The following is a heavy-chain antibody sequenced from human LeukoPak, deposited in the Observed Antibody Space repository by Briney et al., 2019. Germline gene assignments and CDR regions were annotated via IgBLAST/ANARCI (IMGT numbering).Heavy chain of an antibody. J-gene: IGHJ4*02. CDR1: GFTFSPYS. V-gene: IGHV3-48*02. CDR3: ARVRGPSIGQHYFDY. Sequence: QPGGSLRLSCAASGFTFSPYSMNWVRQAPGKGLEWVAYITSSSSTIYYVDSVKGRFTISRDNAKNSVYLQMTGLRDEDTAVYYCARVRGPSIGQHYFDYWGQGTLVPVSS. D-gene: IGHD3-10*01. CDR2: ITSSSSTI.